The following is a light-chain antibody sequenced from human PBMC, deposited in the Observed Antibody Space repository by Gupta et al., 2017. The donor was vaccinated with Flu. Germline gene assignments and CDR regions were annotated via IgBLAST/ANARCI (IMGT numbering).Light chain of an antibody. CDR1: QSVGAF. CDR3: QQTDRTPYT. Sequence: DIQLTQSPSSLSASVVDRVTITCRASQSVGAFLNWYRQKPGRAPHLLISGASTLQSGVPSRFSGGGAGTDFSLTIESLQPEDSGTYYCQQTDRTPYTFGPGTKLEI. CDR2: GAS. J-gene: IGKJ2*01. V-gene: IGKV1-39*01.